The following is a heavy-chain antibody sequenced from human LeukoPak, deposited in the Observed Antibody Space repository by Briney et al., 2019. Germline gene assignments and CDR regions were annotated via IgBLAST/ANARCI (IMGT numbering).Heavy chain of an antibody. V-gene: IGHV4-61*02. J-gene: IGHJ5*02. Sequence: SETLSLTCTVSGGSISSGSYYWSWIRQPAGKGLEWIGRIYTSGSTNYNPSLKSRVTISVDTSKNQFSLKLSSVTAADTAVYYCARSAIGVVMPDLEYNWFDPWGQGTLVTVSS. CDR2: IYTSGST. D-gene: IGHD3-3*01. CDR1: GGSISSGSYY. CDR3: ARSAIGVVMPDLEYNWFDP.